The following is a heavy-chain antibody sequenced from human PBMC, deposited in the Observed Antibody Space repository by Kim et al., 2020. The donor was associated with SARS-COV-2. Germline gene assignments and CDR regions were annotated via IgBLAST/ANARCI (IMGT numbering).Heavy chain of an antibody. CDR1: GSTFSSYG. J-gene: IGHJ4*02. V-gene: IGHV3-30*18. Sequence: GGSLRLSCAASGSTFSSYGMHWVRQAPGKGLEWVAVISYDGSNKYYADSVKGRFTISRDNSKNTLYLQMNSLRAEDTAVYYCAKDHCSSTSCFPFDYWGQGPLVPVPS. D-gene: IGHD2-2*01. CDR2: ISYDGSNK. CDR3: AKDHCSSTSCFPFDY.